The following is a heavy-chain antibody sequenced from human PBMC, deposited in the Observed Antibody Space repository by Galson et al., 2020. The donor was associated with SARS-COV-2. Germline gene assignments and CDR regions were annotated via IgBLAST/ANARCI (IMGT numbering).Heavy chain of an antibody. V-gene: IGHV3-7*05. CDR2: IKKDESEK. D-gene: IGHD2-21*02. CDR3: ARESDRGNSDWDY. CDR1: GFIFSNYW. J-gene: IGHJ4*02. Sequence: GESLKISCAASGFIFSNYWMSWVRQAPGKGLEWVANIKKDESEKYYVDSVKGRFTISRDNAKNSLDLQMNSLRVEDTAVYYCARESDRGNSDWDYWGQGTLVTVSS.